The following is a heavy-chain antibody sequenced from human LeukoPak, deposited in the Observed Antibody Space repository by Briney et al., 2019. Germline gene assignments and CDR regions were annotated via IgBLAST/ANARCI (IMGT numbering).Heavy chain of an antibody. CDR2: IYASGST. D-gene: IGHD6-6*01. CDR3: ARESIAARGSSY. CDR1: GVSIRRGSYY. V-gene: IGHV4-61*02. Sequence: SQTLSLTCTVSGVSIRRGSYYCRWIRQPAGKGLEWIGCIYASGSTTYNPSLKSRDTISVDTSKNQFSPKLTSVTAADTAGYYCARESIAARGSSYWGQGTLVTVSS. J-gene: IGHJ4*02.